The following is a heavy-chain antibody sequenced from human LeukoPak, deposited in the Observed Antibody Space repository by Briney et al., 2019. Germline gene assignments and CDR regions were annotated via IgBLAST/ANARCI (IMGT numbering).Heavy chain of an antibody. CDR2: IWYDGSNI. V-gene: IGHV3-33*01. D-gene: IGHD6-13*01. J-gene: IGHJ5*02. CDR3: ARVLGSSRSGWFDP. CDR1: GFTFSTYG. Sequence: GGSLRLSCAASGFTFSTYGMHWVRQAPGKGLEWVAVIWYDGSNIYYSDSVKGRFTISRDNSKNTLYLQMNNLRAEDTAVYYCARVLGSSRSGWFDPWGQGTLATVSS.